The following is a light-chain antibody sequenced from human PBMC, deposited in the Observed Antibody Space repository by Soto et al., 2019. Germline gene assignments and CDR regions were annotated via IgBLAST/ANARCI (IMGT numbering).Light chain of an antibody. CDR1: QSVGGN. Sequence: EIVLTQSPATLSVSPGERAALSCRASQSVGGNLAWYQQKPGQAPRLLIHATSTRATGFPARFSGSGSGTDFTLSISSLQSEDFAIYYCQQYDYLITFGQGTRLEIK. CDR3: QQYDYLIT. CDR2: ATS. V-gene: IGKV3-15*01. J-gene: IGKJ5*01.